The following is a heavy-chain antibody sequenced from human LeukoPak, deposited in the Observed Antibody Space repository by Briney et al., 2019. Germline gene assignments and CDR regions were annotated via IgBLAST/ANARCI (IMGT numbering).Heavy chain of an antibody. Sequence: GGSLRLSCAASGFTFRTYTMHWVRLAPGKGLEWVSSISTSGSYMYYADSVKDRFTISRDNAKNSLYLQMNSLRAEDTAVFYCARDLEDYNNYGELGIWGQGTLVTVSS. CDR3: ARDLEDYNNYGELGI. CDR2: ISTSGSYM. V-gene: IGHV3-21*01. CDR1: GFTFRTYT. J-gene: IGHJ4*02. D-gene: IGHD4-11*01.